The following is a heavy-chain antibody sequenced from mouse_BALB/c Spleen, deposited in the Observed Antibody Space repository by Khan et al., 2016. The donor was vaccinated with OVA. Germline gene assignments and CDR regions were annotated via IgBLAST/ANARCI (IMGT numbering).Heavy chain of an antibody. CDR3: ARGSYYTFAY. CDR1: GYSFTSYL. D-gene: IGHD1-1*01. J-gene: IGHJ3*01. Sequence: VQLKQSGTVLVRPGASVKMSCKASGYSFTSYLIHWVKQRPGQGLEWIGDIFPGSSDTSYNQKFKDKAKLTAGTSASTAYMELSNLTTEDSASDNYARGSYYTFAYWGQGTLVTVSA. V-gene: IGHV1-5*01. CDR2: IFPGSSDT.